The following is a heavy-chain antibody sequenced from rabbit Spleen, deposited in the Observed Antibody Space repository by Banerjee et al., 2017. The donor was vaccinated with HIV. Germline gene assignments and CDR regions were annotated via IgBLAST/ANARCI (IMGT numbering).Heavy chain of an antibody. CDR2: IDTGSSGFT. D-gene: IGHD1-1*01. CDR1: GVSFSSSSY. J-gene: IGHJ6*01. V-gene: IGHV1S40*01. CDR3: ARDTSSSFSSYGMDL. Sequence: QSLEESGGDLVKPGASLTLTCTASGVSFSSSSYMCWVRQAPGKGLEWIACIDTGSSGFTYFATWAKGRLTCSKTSSTTVTLQMTRLTAADTATYFCARDTSSSFSSYGMDLWGQGPSSPS.